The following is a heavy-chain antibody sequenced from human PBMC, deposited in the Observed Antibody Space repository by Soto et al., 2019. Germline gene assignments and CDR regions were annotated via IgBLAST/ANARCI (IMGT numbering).Heavy chain of an antibody. J-gene: IGHJ5*02. V-gene: IGHV3-23*01. CDR1: AFTFTNDA. CDR2: ISGSGGST. D-gene: IGHD6-13*01. CDR3: AKRGHSTSWYWFDP. Sequence: PGGSLRLSCAASAFTFTNDAMSWVRQAPGKGLEWVSSISGSGGSTYYADSVQGRFTISRDNSNNTLYLQMDSLRAEDTAVYFCAKRGHSTSWYWFDPWGQGTLVTVSS.